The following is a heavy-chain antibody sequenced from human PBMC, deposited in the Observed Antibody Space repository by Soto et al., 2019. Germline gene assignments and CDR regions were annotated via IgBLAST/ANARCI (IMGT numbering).Heavy chain of an antibody. J-gene: IGHJ4*02. Sequence: PSETLSLTCAVYGGSFSGYYWSWIRQPPGKGLEWIGEINHSGSTSYNPSLKSRVTISVDTSKNQFSLKLSSVTAADTAVYYCGRGPYYDSSGYDYWGQGTLVTVSS. V-gene: IGHV4-34*01. CDR1: GGSFSGYY. CDR2: INHSGST. D-gene: IGHD3-22*01. CDR3: GRGPYYDSSGYDY.